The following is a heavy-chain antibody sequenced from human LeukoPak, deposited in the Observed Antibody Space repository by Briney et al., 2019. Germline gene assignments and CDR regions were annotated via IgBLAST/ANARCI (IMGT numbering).Heavy chain of an antibody. Sequence: SETLSLTCTVSGGSISSGSYYWSWIRQPAGKGLEWIGRIYTSGSTNYNPSLKSRVTISVDTSKNQFSLKLSSVTAADTAVYYCARVAVTRHPFFDYWGQGTLVTVSS. D-gene: IGHD4-11*01. CDR1: GGSISSGSYY. CDR3: ARVAVTRHPFFDY. J-gene: IGHJ4*02. V-gene: IGHV4-61*02. CDR2: IYTSGST.